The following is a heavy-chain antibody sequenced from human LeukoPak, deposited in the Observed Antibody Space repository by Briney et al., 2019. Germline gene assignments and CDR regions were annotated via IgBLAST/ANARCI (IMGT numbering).Heavy chain of an antibody. D-gene: IGHD6-19*01. CDR2: IIPIFGTA. V-gene: IGHV1-69*13. Sequence: SVKVSCKASGGTFSSYAISWVRQAPGQGLEWMGGIIPIFGTANYAQKFQGRVTITADESTSTAYMELSSLRSVDTAVYYCARDRGYSSGWYGGSAFDIWGQGTMVTVSS. J-gene: IGHJ3*02. CDR3: ARDRGYSSGWYGGSAFDI. CDR1: GGTFSSYA.